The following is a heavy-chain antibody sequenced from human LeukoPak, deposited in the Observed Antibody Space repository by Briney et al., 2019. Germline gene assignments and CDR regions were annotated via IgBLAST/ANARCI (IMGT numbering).Heavy chain of an antibody. CDR1: GYSFTSYW. D-gene: IGHD2-2*03. CDR3: ARNTAPIGYCSSTSCYGWFDP. Sequence: GESLKISCKGSGYSFTSYWIGWVRQMPGKGLEWMGIIYPGDSDTRYSPSFQGQVTISADKSISTAYLQWSSLKASDTAMYYCARNTAPIGYCSSTSCYGWFDPWGQGTLVTVSS. J-gene: IGHJ5*02. V-gene: IGHV5-51*01. CDR2: IYPGDSDT.